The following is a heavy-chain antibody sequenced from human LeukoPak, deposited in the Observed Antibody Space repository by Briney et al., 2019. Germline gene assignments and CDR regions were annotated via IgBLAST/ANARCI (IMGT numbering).Heavy chain of an antibody. V-gene: IGHV3-23*01. CDR2: ISGGAGIT. Sequence: GGFLRLSCAASGFIFDNFGMTWVRQAPGRGLEWVSAISGGAGITWYADTVKGRFTISRDTSKNTLFLQINSLRADDTAVYYCARDRAYPNDVFDIWGQGTMVTVSS. CDR1: GFIFDNFG. J-gene: IGHJ3*02. D-gene: IGHD2-21*01. CDR3: ARDRAYPNDVFDI.